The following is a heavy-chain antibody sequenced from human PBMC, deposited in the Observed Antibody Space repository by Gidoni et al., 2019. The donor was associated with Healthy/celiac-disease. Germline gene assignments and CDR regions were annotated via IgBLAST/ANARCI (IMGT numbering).Heavy chain of an antibody. CDR2: INPSGGST. D-gene: IGHD6-13*01. J-gene: IGHJ6*02. CDR1: GYTFTSYY. Sequence: QVQLVQSGAEVKKPGASVKVSCKASGYTFTSYYMPWVRQEPGQGLEWMGIINPSGGSTSYAQKFQGRVTMTRDTSTSTVYMELSSLRSEDTAVYYCASPGTGYYYYGMDVWGQGTTVTVSS. V-gene: IGHV1-46*03. CDR3: ASPGTGYYYYGMDV.